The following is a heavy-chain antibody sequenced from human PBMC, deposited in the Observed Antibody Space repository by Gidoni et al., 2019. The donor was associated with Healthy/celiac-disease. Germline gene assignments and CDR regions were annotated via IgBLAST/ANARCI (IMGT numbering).Heavy chain of an antibody. CDR1: TFSSYG. D-gene: IGHD6-13*01. J-gene: IGHJ6*02. CDR3: AKGSDSGYSSSWYPYYYYYGMDV. V-gene: IGHV3-30*18. Sequence: TFSSYGMHWVRQAPGKGLEWVAVISYDGSNKYYADSVKGRFTISRDNSKNTLYLQMNSLRAEDTAVYYCAKGSDSGYSSSWYPYYYYYGMDVWGQGTTVTVSS. CDR2: ISYDGSNK.